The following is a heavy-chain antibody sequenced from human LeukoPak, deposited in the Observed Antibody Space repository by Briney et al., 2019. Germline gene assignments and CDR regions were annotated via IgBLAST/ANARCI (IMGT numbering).Heavy chain of an antibody. Sequence: SGPALVKPTQTLTLTRTFSGFSLSTSGMRVSWIRQPPGKALEWLARIDWDDDKFYSTSLKTRLTISKDTSKNQVVLTMTNMDPVDTATYYCARSPYCSSTSCYTYFDYWGQGTLVTVSS. CDR1: GFSLSTSGMR. CDR3: ARSPYCSSTSCYTYFDY. J-gene: IGHJ4*02. V-gene: IGHV2-70*04. CDR2: IDWDDDK. D-gene: IGHD2-2*02.